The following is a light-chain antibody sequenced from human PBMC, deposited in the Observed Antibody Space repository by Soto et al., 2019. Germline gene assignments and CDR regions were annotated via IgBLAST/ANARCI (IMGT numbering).Light chain of an antibody. Sequence: IGMTQSPGTLSRSTGEGATLSCRASQSVDSNLAWYQQKPGQAPRLLFYGASTRPTGIPDRFRGSGSGTEFTLTISSLQSEDFAVYFCQQYDSWPLTFGGGTRVDIK. CDR1: QSVDSN. CDR2: GAS. J-gene: IGKJ4*01. V-gene: IGKV3D-15*01. CDR3: QQYDSWPLT.